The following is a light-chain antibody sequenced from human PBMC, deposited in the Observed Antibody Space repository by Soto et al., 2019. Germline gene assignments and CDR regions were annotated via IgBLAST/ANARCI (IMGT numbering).Light chain of an antibody. V-gene: IGLV2-14*01. CDR3: SSYTSSSTSYVV. Sequence: QSALTPPASVSGSPGQSITISCTGTSSDVGGYNYVSWYQQHPGKAPKLMIYDVSNRPSGVSNRCSGSKSGNTASLTISGLQAEDEADYYCSSYTSSSTSYVVFGGGTKLTVL. CDR1: SSDVGGYNY. CDR2: DVS. J-gene: IGLJ2*01.